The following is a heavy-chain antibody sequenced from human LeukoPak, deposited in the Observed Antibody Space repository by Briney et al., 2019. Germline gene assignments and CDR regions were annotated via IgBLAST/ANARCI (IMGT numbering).Heavy chain of an antibody. D-gene: IGHD1-26*01. CDR3: AFHTPPGVGATTYFDY. V-gene: IGHV1-69*05. CDR2: IIPIFGTA. Sequence: SVKVSCTASVGTFTSYAISWGRQAPGQGLEWMGGIIPIFGTANYAQKFQGRVTITTDESTSTAYMELSSLRSEDTAVYYCAFHTPPGVGATTYFDYWGQGTLVTVSS. CDR1: VGTFTSYA. J-gene: IGHJ4*02.